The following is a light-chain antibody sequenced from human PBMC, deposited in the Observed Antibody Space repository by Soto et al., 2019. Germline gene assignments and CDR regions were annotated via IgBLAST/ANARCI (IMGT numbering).Light chain of an antibody. CDR2: GNK. CDR3: QSYDSSLSVSYV. Sequence: QSVLTQPPSVSGAPGQRVTISCTGSSSNIGAGYDVHWYQQRPGTAPKLLIYGNKNRPSGVPDRFSGSKSGTSASLAITGLQAEYEADYYCQSYDSSLSVSYVFGTGPKVTVL. V-gene: IGLV1-40*01. CDR1: SSNIGAGYD. J-gene: IGLJ1*01.